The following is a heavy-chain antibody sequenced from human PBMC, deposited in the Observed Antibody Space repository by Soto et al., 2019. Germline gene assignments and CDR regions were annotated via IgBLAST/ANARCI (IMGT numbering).Heavy chain of an antibody. Sequence: QVQVVQSRAEVKKPGASVKVSCKTSGYTFTEYDINWVRQAPGQGLEYMGWVSPENRNAGYAPQFRGRVSMTADTSINTVYLELTTLTYEVTAVYYCEVTTGYWGQGTMVTVSS. D-gene: IGHD4-17*01. CDR1: GYTFTEYD. CDR2: VSPENRNA. V-gene: IGHV1-8*01. J-gene: IGHJ4*02. CDR3: EVTTGY.